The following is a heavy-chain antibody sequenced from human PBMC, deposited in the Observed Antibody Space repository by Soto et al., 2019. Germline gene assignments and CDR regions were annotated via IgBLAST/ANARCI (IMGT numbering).Heavy chain of an antibody. D-gene: IGHD3-10*01. CDR3: ARAMVRGKNYYGVDV. Sequence: SETLSLTCAVSSGSIDNVYWLSWVRQSPGKGLEWIGETSHDGVTNYNPSLEGRVTISIDKSKNQFYLDLNSVTAADTAMYYCARAMVRGKNYYGVDVWGQGTTVTVSS. J-gene: IGHJ6*02. CDR1: SGSIDNVYW. V-gene: IGHV4-4*02. CDR2: TSHDGVT.